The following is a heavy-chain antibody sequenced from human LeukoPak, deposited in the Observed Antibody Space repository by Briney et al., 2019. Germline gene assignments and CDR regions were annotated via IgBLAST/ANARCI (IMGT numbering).Heavy chain of an antibody. CDR1: GGSISSYY. J-gene: IGHJ4*02. CDR2: MYYSGST. Sequence: SETLSLTCTVSGGSISSYYWSWIRQPPGKGLEWIGYMYYSGSTNYNPSLKSRVTISVDTSKNQFSPKLSSVTAADTAVYYCARAGANWGYYFDYWGQGTLVTVSS. V-gene: IGHV4-59*01. CDR3: ARAGANWGYYFDY. D-gene: IGHD7-27*01.